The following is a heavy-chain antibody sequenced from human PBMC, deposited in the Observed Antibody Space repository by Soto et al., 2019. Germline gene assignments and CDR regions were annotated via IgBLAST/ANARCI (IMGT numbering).Heavy chain of an antibody. CDR3: ARDFSVGILDY. CDR1: GFTFSSYA. CDR2: ISYDGSNK. V-gene: IGHV3-30*04. J-gene: IGHJ4*02. Sequence: GGSLRLSCAASGFTFSSYAMHWVRQAPGKGLEWVAVISYDGSNKYYADSVKGRFTISRDNSKNTLYLQMNSLRAEDTAVYYCARDFSVGILDYWGQGTLVTVSS. D-gene: IGHD1-26*01.